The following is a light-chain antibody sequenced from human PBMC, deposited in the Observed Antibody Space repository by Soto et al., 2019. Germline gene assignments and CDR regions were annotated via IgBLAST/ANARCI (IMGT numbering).Light chain of an antibody. Sequence: EIVLTQSPATLSLSPGERATLSCRASQSVSKFLGWYQQKPGQAPRLLIYDASTRATGIPARFSGSGSGTAFTLTISSLEHEDFAIYYCQQRSNWPPLFTFGPGTIVDIK. CDR2: DAS. CDR1: QSVSKF. J-gene: IGKJ3*01. CDR3: QQRSNWPPLFT. V-gene: IGKV3-11*01.